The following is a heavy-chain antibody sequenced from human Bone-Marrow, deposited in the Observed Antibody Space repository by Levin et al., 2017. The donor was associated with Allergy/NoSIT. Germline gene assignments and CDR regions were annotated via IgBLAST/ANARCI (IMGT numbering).Heavy chain of an antibody. J-gene: IGHJ6*02. V-gene: IGHV3-20*04. Sequence: GGSLRLSCVASGFTFDDYGMCWVRQAPGKGLEWVAGINWNGGDTGYGDSVKGRFTISRDNAKNSLHLQMNSLVVADTALFYCVRGDMMSSGRPDVWGQGTMVTVYS. CDR2: INWNGGDT. D-gene: IGHD3-10*01. CDR1: GFTFDDYG. CDR3: VRGDMMSSGRPDV.